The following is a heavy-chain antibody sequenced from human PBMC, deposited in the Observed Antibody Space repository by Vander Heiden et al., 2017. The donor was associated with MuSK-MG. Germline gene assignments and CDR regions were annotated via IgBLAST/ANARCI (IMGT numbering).Heavy chain of an antibody. Sequence: QVQLVQSGAEVKKPGASVKVSCKASGYTFTSYYMHWVQQAPGQGLEWMGIINPSGGSTSYAQKFQGRVTMTRDTSTSTVYMELSSLRSEDTAVYYCARRGSSAAARYYGMDVWGQGTTVTVSS. D-gene: IGHD6-13*01. CDR2: INPSGGST. CDR3: ARRGSSAAARYYGMDV. J-gene: IGHJ6*02. CDR1: GYTFTSYY. V-gene: IGHV1-46*01.